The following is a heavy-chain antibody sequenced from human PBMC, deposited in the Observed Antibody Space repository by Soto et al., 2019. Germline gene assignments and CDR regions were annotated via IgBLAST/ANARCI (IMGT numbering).Heavy chain of an antibody. V-gene: IGHV3-30-3*01. CDR1: GFTFSNYW. Sequence: GGSLRLSCAASGFTFSNYWMHWVRQAPGKGLEWVAVISYDGSNQFYAGSVKGRFTVSRDNSKNTLYLQVNSLRNDDTAVYYCTRGLLTDFFDYWGQGALVTVSS. CDR3: TRGLLTDFFDY. CDR2: ISYDGSNQ. J-gene: IGHJ4*02.